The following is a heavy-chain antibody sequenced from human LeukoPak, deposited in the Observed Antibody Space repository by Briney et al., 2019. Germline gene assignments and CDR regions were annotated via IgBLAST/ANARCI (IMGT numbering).Heavy chain of an antibody. J-gene: IGHJ6*03. V-gene: IGHV3-7*01. Sequence: LPGGSLRLSCAASGFTFSNYWMSWARQVPGKGLEWMANIRQDGSEQQYVDSVKGRFTISRDNAKNSLYLQMNGLRAEDTAVYYCARDNYDSPYMEWGYYYYMDVWGKGTTVTVSS. CDR2: IRQDGSEQ. CDR3: ARDNYDSPYMEWGYYYYMDV. D-gene: IGHD3-22*01. CDR1: GFTFSNYW.